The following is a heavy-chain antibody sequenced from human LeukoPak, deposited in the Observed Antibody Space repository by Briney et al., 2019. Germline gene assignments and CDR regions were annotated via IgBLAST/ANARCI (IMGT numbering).Heavy chain of an antibody. CDR3: ARQGYSYGYVKNYFDY. D-gene: IGHD5-18*01. CDR2: IYYSGST. CDR1: GGSISSSSYY. Sequence: SETLSLTCTVSGGSISSSSYYWGWIRQPPGKGLEWIGSIYYSGSTYYNPSLKSRVTISVDTSKNQFSLKLSSVTAADTAVYYCARQGYSYGYVKNYFDYWGQGTLVTVSS. V-gene: IGHV4-39*01. J-gene: IGHJ4*02.